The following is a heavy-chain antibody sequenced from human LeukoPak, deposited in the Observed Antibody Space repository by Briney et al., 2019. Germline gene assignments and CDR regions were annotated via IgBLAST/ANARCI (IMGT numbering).Heavy chain of an antibody. CDR3: ARGRYDYVWGSYRSYGMDV. CDR1: GFTISSYA. Sequence: GGSLRLSCAASGFTISSYAMHWVRQAPGKGLEYVSAISSNGGSTYYANSVKGRFTISRDNSKNTLYLQMGSLRAEDMAVYYCARGRYDYVWGSYRSYGMDVWGQGTTVTVSS. V-gene: IGHV3-64*01. J-gene: IGHJ6*02. CDR2: ISSNGGST. D-gene: IGHD3-16*02.